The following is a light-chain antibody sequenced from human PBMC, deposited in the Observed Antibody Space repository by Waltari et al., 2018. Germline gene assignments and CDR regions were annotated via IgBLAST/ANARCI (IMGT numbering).Light chain of an antibody. CDR3: QQYNSFT. CDR1: QSSSSW. J-gene: IGKJ2*01. Sequence: DIQMTQSPSTLSASVGDRVTITCRASQSSSSWLAWYQHKPGKAHRLLISQAHNLETGGPSRFSGSGYGTEFTLTISSLQPDDFATYYCQQYNSFTFGQGTKLEIK. V-gene: IGKV1-5*03. CDR2: QAH.